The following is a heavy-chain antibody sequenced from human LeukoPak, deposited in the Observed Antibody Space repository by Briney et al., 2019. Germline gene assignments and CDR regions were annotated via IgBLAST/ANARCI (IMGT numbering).Heavy chain of an antibody. CDR1: GFTFSSYS. V-gene: IGHV3-21*04. D-gene: IGHD7-27*01. CDR3: VRGLSGVSSWYFDL. J-gene: IGHJ2*01. Sequence: GGSLRLSCAASGFTFSSYSMNWVRQAPGKGLEWVSSISSSSSYIYYADSVKGRFTISRDISKNTLYLQMNNLGAEDTALYYCVRGLSGVSSWYFDLWGRGTLISVSS. CDR2: ISSSSSYI.